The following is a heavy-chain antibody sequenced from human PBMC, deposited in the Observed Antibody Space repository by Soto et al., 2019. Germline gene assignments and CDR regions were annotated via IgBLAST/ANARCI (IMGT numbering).Heavy chain of an antibody. J-gene: IGHJ4*02. CDR2: INSDGTAA. CDR1: GFMFSAYW. CDR3: ARDLYSGCDY. D-gene: IGHD1-26*01. Sequence: EVQLVDSGGGLVQPGGSLTLSCAASGFMFSAYWMNWVRQAPGKGPVWVARINSDGTAAYYADSVKGRFTFSRDNTKNTLYLQMNSLRVEDTAVYYCARDLYSGCDYWGQGTLVTVSS. V-gene: IGHV3-74*01.